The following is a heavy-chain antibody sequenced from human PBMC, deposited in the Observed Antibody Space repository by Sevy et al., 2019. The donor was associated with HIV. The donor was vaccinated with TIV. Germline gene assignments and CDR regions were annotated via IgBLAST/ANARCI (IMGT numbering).Heavy chain of an antibody. Sequence: ASVKVSCKASGATFSSDVISWVRQVPGQGLEWMGGIIPMYNTPSYAQNFQGRVTITADVSTSTVYMDLSSLRSEDTAIYYCARGVTVAGSYFDYWGQGTLVTVSS. CDR2: IIPMYNTP. CDR1: GATFSSDV. J-gene: IGHJ4*02. CDR3: ARGVTVAGSYFDY. D-gene: IGHD6-19*01. V-gene: IGHV1-69*13.